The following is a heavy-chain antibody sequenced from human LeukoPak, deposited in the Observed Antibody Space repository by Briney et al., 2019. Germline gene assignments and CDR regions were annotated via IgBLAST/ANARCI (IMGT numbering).Heavy chain of an antibody. CDR2: IKQDGSEK. Sequence: GGSLRLSCAAPGFTFSSYWMSWVRQAPGKGLEWVANIKQDGSEKYYVDSVKGRFTISRDNAKNSRYLHMNSVRAEDTAVYYCARERSMITFGGVMDYWGQGTLVTVSS. CDR3: ARERSMITFGGVMDY. J-gene: IGHJ4*02. D-gene: IGHD3-16*01. V-gene: IGHV3-7*04. CDR1: GFTFSSYW.